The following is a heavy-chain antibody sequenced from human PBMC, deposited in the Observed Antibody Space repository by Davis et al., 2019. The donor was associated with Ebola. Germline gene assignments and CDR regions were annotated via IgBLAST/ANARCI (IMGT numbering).Heavy chain of an antibody. CDR2: ISWNSGSM. Sequence: PGGSLRLSCAASGFTFDDYAMHWVRQAPGKGLEWVSRISWNSGSMGYADSVKGRFTITRDNAKNSLYLQMNSLRAEDTALYYCAKEGQRLHLGELSLYRTGHFDYWGQGTLVPVSS. J-gene: IGHJ4*02. CDR3: AKEGQRLHLGELSLYRTGHFDY. CDR1: GFTFDDYA. V-gene: IGHV3-9*01. D-gene: IGHD3-16*02.